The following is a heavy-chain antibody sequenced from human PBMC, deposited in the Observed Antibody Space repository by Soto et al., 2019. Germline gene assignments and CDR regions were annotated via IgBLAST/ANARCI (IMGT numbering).Heavy chain of an antibody. J-gene: IGHJ3*02. D-gene: IGHD2-15*01. CDR3: ARKVRRGYCSGGSCSWAFDI. CDR2: IYYSGST. V-gene: IGHV4-39*01. CDR1: GGSSSSSSYY. Sequence: LETLSLTCTFSGGSSSSSSYYWGWIRQPPGKGLEWIGSIYYSGSTYYNPSLKSRVTISVDTSKNQFSLKLSSVTAADTAVYYCARKVRRGYCSGGSCSWAFDIWGQGTMVTVSS.